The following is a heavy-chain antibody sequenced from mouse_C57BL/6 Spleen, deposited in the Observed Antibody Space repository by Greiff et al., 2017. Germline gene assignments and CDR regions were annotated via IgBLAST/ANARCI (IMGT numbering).Heavy chain of an antibody. CDR1: GYTFTSYW. V-gene: IGHV1-64*01. J-gene: IGHJ2*01. Sequence: QVQLQQPGAELVKPGASVKLSCKASGYTFTSYWMHWVKQRPGQGLEWIGMIHPNSGSTNYNETFKSKATLTVDKSSSTAYMQLSSLTSEDSAVYYCASPDYDDDYWGQGTTLTVSS. CDR2: IHPNSGST. D-gene: IGHD2-4*01. CDR3: ASPDYDDDY.